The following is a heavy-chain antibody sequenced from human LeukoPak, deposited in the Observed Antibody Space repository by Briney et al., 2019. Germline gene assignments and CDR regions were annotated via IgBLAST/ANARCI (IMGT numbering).Heavy chain of an antibody. CDR1: GYTFTSYD. J-gene: IGHJ3*02. CDR2: MNPNSGNT. Sequence: ASVKVSCKASGYTFTSYDINWVRQATGQGLEWMGWMNPNSGNTGYAQKFQGRVTMTRNTSTSTAYMELSSLRSEDTAVYYCARGGEIVVANDAFDIWGQGTMVTVSS. CDR3: ARGGEIVVANDAFDI. D-gene: IGHD3-22*01. V-gene: IGHV1-8*01.